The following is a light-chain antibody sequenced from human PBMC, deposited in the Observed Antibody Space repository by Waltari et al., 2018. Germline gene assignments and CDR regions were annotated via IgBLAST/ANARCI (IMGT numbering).Light chain of an antibody. V-gene: IGLV2-23*03. CDR2: EGS. J-gene: IGLJ2*01. CDR1: SSDVGSYNL. Sequence: QSALTQPASVSGSPGQSITISCTGTSSDVGSYNLVSWYQQHPGKAPKLMIYEGSTRPAGVSNRFSGSTSGNTASLTSSGLQGEDEADYYCCSYAGSSTFVVFGGGTKLTVL. CDR3: CSYAGSSTFVV.